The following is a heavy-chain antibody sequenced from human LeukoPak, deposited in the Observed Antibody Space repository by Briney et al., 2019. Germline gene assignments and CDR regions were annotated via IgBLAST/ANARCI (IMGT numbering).Heavy chain of an antibody. J-gene: IGHJ4*02. Sequence: ASVKVYCKASGYSFNSYALQWRRQAPGQRLEWMGWTNAGNGNTKYSQKFQGRVTITRDTSASTAYMELSSLRSEDTAVYYCARGGTVWGSCYYWGQGTLVTVSS. D-gene: IGHD3-16*01. CDR2: TNAGNGNT. CDR1: GYSFNSYA. CDR3: ARGGTVWGSCYY. V-gene: IGHV1-3*01.